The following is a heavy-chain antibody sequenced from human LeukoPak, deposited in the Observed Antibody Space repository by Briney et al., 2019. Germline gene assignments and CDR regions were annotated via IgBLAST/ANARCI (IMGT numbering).Heavy chain of an antibody. V-gene: IGHV1-69*13. J-gene: IGHJ4*02. CDR1: GGTFSSYA. CDR3: ARRIRAAAGHYFDY. D-gene: IGHD6-13*01. CDR2: IIPIFGTA. Sequence: SVKVSCKASGGTFSSYAISWARQAPGQGLEWMGGIIPIFGTANYAQKFQGRVTITADESTSTAYMELSSLRSEDTAVYYCARRIRAAAGHYFDYWGQGTLVTVSS.